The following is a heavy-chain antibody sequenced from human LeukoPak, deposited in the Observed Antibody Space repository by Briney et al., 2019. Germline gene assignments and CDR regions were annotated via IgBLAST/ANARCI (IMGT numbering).Heavy chain of an antibody. CDR3: AREGILVAGIGIGYYFDY. J-gene: IGHJ4*02. Sequence: SETLSLTCAVYGGSYSGCYWSWIRQPPGKGLEWIGEINHSGSTYYNPSLKSRVTISVDTSKNQFSLKLSSVTAADTAVYYCAREGILVAGIGIGYYFDYWGQGTLVTVSS. V-gene: IGHV4-34*01. CDR1: GGSYSGCY. CDR2: INHSGST. D-gene: IGHD6-19*01.